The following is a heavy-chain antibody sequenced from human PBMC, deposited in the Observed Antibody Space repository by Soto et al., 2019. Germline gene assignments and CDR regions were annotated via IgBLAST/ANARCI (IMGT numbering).Heavy chain of an antibody. CDR3: ARDRSQLGRDDAFDI. CDR2: ISYDGSNK. V-gene: IGHV3-30-3*01. Sequence: QVQLVESGGGVVQPGRSLRLSCAASGFTFSSYAMHWVRQAPGKGLEWVAVISYDGSNKYYADSVKGRFTISRDNSKNTLYLQMNSLRADDTAVYYCARDRSQLGRDDAFDIWGQGTMVTVSS. J-gene: IGHJ3*02. CDR1: GFTFSSYA. D-gene: IGHD5-18*01.